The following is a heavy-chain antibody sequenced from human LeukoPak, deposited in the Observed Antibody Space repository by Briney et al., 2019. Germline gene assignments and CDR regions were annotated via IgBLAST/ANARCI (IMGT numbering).Heavy chain of an antibody. CDR3: AKDQVNYYGSGSFPH. J-gene: IGHJ4*02. CDR1: GFTFSSYG. D-gene: IGHD3-10*01. CDR2: ISYDGSNK. Sequence: PGGSLRLSCAASGFTFSSYGMHWVRQAPGKGLEWVAVISYDGSNKYYADSVKGRFTISRDNSKNTLYLQMNSLRAEDTAVYYCAKDQVNYYGSGSFPHWGQGTLVTVSS. V-gene: IGHV3-30*18.